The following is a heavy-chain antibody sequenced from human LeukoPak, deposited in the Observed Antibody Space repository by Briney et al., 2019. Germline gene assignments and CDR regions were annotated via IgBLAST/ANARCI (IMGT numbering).Heavy chain of an antibody. CDR3: VRDLILVWTPGDDFDH. CDR1: GFTFSNYW. Sequence: GGSLRPSCAASGFTFSNYWMHWVRQAPGKGLEWVSRINERATIISYADSVKGRSTISRENARNTLYLQMNSLTAEDTAVYYCVRDLILVWTPGDDFDHWGQGTLVTVSS. D-gene: IGHD3-16*01. J-gene: IGHJ4*02. V-gene: IGHV3-74*01. CDR2: INERATII.